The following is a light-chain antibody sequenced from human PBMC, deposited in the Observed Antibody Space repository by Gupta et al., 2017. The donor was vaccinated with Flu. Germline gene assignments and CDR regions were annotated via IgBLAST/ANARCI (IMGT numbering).Light chain of an antibody. V-gene: IGLV1-40*01. J-gene: IGLJ1*01. CDR3: QSYDSSLSGYV. Sequence: SSNNGASDDVHGYQQLPGIGPKLLIYVNSNRPSGVPDRFSGSKSGTTASLAITGLQAEDEADYYCQSYDSSLSGYVFGTGTKVTVL. CDR2: VNS. CDR1: SSNNGASDD.